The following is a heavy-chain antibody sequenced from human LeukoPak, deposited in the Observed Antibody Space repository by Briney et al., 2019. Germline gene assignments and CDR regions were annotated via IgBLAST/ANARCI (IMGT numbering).Heavy chain of an antibody. CDR1: GFIFSNYA. D-gene: IGHD3-22*01. V-gene: IGHV3-33*01. Sequence: QPGRSLRLSCAASGFIFSNYAMHWVRQAPGKGLEWVAVIWYDGSNKYYADSVKGRFTISRDNSKSTLYLQMNSLRAEDTAVYYCARDRGGDSNAYVDYWGQGTLVTVSS. CDR2: IWYDGSNK. CDR3: ARDRGGDSNAYVDY. J-gene: IGHJ4*02.